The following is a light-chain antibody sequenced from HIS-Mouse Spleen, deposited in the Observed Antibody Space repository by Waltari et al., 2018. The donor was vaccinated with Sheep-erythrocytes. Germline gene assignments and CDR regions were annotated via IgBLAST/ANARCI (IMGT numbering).Light chain of an antibody. CDR1: SSDVGSYNL. CDR3: CSYAGSSTPWV. V-gene: IGLV2-23*01. CDR2: EGS. Sequence: QSALTQPASVSGSPGQSITISCTGTSSDVGSYNLVSWYQQHTGKAPKLMIYEGSKRPSVVSNRFSGSKSGNTASLTISGLQAEDEADYYCCSYAGSSTPWVFGGGTKLTVL. J-gene: IGLJ3*02.